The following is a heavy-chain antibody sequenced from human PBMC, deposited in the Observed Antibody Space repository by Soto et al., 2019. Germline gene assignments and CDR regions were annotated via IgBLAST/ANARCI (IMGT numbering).Heavy chain of an antibody. CDR1: GFILSDCA. V-gene: IGHV3-48*01. Sequence: EVQLVESGGGLVQPGGPLRLSCATSGFILSDCAMNWVRQAPGKGLEWVSYISSSSSVIDYADSVKGRFTVSRDNARNSLYLQMNSLRAEDTAVYYCARDLSWGSNWYYYMDVWCKGTTVTVSS. CDR2: ISSSSSVI. CDR3: ARDLSWGSNWYYYMDV. D-gene: IGHD7-27*01. J-gene: IGHJ6*03.